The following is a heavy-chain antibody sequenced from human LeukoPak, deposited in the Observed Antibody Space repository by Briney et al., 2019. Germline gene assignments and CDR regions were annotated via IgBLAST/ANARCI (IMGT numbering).Heavy chain of an antibody. Sequence: SETLSLTCTVSGGSISSSSYYWGWIRQPPGKGLEWIGSIYYSGSTYYNPSLKSRVTISVDTSKNQFSLKLSSVTAADTAVYYCAREGIAAAGPDAFDIWGQGTMVTVSS. CDR3: AREGIAAAGPDAFDI. CDR2: IYYSGST. D-gene: IGHD6-13*01. V-gene: IGHV4-39*07. J-gene: IGHJ3*02. CDR1: GGSISSSSYY.